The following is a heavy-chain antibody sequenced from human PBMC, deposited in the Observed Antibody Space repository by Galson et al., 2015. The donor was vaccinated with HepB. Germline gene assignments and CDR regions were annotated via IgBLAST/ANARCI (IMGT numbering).Heavy chain of an antibody. J-gene: IGHJ4*02. CDR2: IYPGDSDS. V-gene: IGHV5-51*01. Sequence: QSGAEVKKPGESLKISCKGSGYGFTSYWIAWVRQMPGKGLEWMGIIYPGDSDSRYSPSFQGQVTFSADKSISTAYLQWSSLKASDTAMYYCGRHGGLSVATEIDYWGQGTLGTVSS. CDR1: GYGFTSYW. CDR3: GRHGGLSVATEIDY. D-gene: IGHD5-12*01.